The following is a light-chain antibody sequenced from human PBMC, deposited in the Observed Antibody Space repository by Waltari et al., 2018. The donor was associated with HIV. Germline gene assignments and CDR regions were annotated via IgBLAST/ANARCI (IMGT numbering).Light chain of an antibody. V-gene: IGLV4-69*01. CDR3: QTWGTGVRV. CDR1: SGHSHYA. Sequence: QLVVTQSPSASASLGASVKLPCTLSSGHSHYALAWLQQQPQKAPRYLMKVNSDGSHNRGDGIPDRFSGSSSGAERYLTISSLQSEDESDYFCQTWGTGVRVFGGGTKLTVL. J-gene: IGLJ3*02. CDR2: VNSDGSH.